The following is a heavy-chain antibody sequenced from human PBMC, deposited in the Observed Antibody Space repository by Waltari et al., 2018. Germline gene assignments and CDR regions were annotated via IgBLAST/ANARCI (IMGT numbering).Heavy chain of an antibody. J-gene: IGHJ4*02. V-gene: IGHV3-23*01. CDR1: GFSFMGFA. D-gene: IGHD3-16*02. CDR3: AKGSRGYTNYFFDS. Sequence: EVQLLESAGGLVQPGEALRLSCAVSGFSFMGFAMTWVRQAPGEGLECVASISGSGATPFYADSVKGRFTIVRDNSRDTVYLQMNSLRVDDSAVYYCAKGSRGYTNYFFDSWGQGTLVSVSS. CDR2: ISGSGATP.